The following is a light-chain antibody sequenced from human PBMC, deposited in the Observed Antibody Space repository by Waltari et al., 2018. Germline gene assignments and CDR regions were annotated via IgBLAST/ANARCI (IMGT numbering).Light chain of an antibody. J-gene: IGKJ2*01. CDR3: QQYNSYPYT. CDR1: QSVSSN. Sequence: ETGMTQSPDTLSVSAGERATLSCRASQSVSSNLAWYQHKPGQAPRLLIYGASIRATGIPARFSGSGSGTEFTLTISSLQSEDFAVYYCQQYNSYPYTFGQGTKLEIK. V-gene: IGKV3-15*01. CDR2: GAS.